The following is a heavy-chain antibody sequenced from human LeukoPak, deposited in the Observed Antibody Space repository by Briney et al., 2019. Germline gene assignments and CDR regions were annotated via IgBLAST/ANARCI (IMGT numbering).Heavy chain of an antibody. D-gene: IGHD4-23*01. J-gene: IGHJ4*02. CDR2: MSDSGST. CDR3: ARGGTVVNLSY. Sequence: SETLSLTCTVSGGSISSYYWSWIRQPPGKGLEWIGYMSDSGSTNYNASLKSRVTISIDTSKNQFSQNLNSVTAADTAVYYCARGGTVVNLSYWGQGTLVTVSS. V-gene: IGHV4-59*01. CDR1: GGSISSYY.